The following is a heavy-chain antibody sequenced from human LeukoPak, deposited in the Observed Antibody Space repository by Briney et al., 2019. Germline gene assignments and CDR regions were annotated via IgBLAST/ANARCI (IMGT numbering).Heavy chain of an antibody. CDR1: GGSISSGSYY. CDR3: ARHQSGSHYKHVGWFDP. V-gene: IGHV4-61*02. Sequence: SETLSLTCTVSGGSISSGSYYWSWIRQPAGKGLEWIGRIYTSGSTNYNPSLKSRVTISVDTSKNQFSLKLSSVTAADTAVYYCARHQSGSHYKHVGWFDPWGQGTLVTVSS. CDR2: IYTSGST. J-gene: IGHJ5*02. D-gene: IGHD1-26*01.